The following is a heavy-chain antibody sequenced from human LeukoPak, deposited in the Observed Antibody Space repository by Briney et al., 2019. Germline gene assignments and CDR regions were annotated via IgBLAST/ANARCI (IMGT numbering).Heavy chain of an antibody. Sequence: ASVKVSCKASGYTFTSYYMHWVRQAPGQGLEWMGIINPSGGSTSYAQKFQGRVTMTRDTSTSTVYMELSSLRSEDTAVYYCARGAYYYDSSGYYSLGYWGQGTLVTVSS. D-gene: IGHD3-22*01. CDR2: INPSGGST. V-gene: IGHV1-46*01. CDR3: ARGAYYYDSSGYYSLGY. CDR1: GYTFTSYY. J-gene: IGHJ4*02.